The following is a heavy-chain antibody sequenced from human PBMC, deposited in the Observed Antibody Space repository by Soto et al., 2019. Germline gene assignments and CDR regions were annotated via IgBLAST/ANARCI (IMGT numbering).Heavy chain of an antibody. D-gene: IGHD1-7*01. CDR3: ARAGVTGTTRDY. V-gene: IGHV4-61*01. Sequence: KPSETLSLTCTVSGGSVSSGSYYWSWIRQPPGKGLEWIGYIYYSGSTNYNPSLKSRVTISVDTSKNQFSLKLSSVTAADTAVYYCARAGVTGTTRDYWGQGTLVTVSS. CDR1: GGSVSSGSYY. J-gene: IGHJ4*02. CDR2: IYYSGST.